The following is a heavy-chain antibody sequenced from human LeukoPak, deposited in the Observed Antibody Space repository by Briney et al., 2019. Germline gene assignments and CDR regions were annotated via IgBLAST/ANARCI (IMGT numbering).Heavy chain of an antibody. CDR2: INPNNGGT. CDR3: ARVAGNFGEPPDWFDP. V-gene: IGHV1-2*02. J-gene: IGHJ5*02. CDR1: TYTFIGYY. D-gene: IGHD3-10*01. Sequence: ASVKVSCKASTYTFIGYYINWMRQAPGQGLEWMGWINPNNGGTNYAQQFQGRVTMTTDTSISTAYMELGGLNSDDTAVYYCARVAGNFGEPPDWFDPWGQGSLVTVSS.